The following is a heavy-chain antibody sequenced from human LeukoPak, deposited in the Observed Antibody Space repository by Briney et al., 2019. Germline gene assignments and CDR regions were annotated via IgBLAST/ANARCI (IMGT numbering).Heavy chain of an antibody. J-gene: IGHJ3*02. CDR1: GGSISSGGYS. CDR3: AREQTGNYGSAFDI. CDR2: IYHSGST. Sequence: PSQTLSLTCAVSGGSISSGGYSWSWIRQPPGKGLEWIGYIYHSGSTYYNPSLKSRVTISVDKSKNQFSLKLSSVTAADTAVYYCAREQTGNYGSAFDIWGQGTMVTVSS. D-gene: IGHD3-10*01. V-gene: IGHV4-30-2*01.